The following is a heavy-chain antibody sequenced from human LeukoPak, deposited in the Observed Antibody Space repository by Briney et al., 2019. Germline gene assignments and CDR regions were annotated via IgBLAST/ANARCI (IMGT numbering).Heavy chain of an antibody. CDR1: GVMFPSYW. V-gene: IGHV3-7*04. D-gene: IGHD3-10*01. CDR3: ARRHHFGFLDS. J-gene: IGHJ4*02. CDR2: IKQDGSEK. Sequence: GGSLRLSCAASGVMFPSYWMTWVRQAPGKGLEWVANIKQDGSEKYYVDSVKGRFTISRDNAKNSVYLQMSSLRAEDTAVYYCARRHHFGFLDSWGQGTLVTVSS.